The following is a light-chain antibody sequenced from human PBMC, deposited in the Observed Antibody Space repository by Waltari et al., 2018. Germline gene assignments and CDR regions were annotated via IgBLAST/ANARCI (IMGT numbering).Light chain of an antibody. CDR3: QKYGTLPAT. CDR1: QSVSRT. Sequence: EIVLTQYPGTLCLSPGERATIACRASQSVSRTLAWYQQKPGQAPRLLIYDESTRATGIPDRFSGSGSGTDCSLTISRLEPEDFAVYYCQKYGTLPATFGQGTKVEIK. V-gene: IGKV3-20*01. J-gene: IGKJ1*01. CDR2: DES.